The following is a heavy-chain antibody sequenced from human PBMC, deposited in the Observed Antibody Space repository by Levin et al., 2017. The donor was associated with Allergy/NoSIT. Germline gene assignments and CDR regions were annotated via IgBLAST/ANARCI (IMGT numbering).Heavy chain of an antibody. CDR3: ARAHGDYATRRQSYGYYYGMDV. CDR2: IYYSGST. D-gene: IGHD4-17*01. Sequence: SQTLSLTCTVSGGSVNSGSYYWNWIRQPPGKGLEWIGYIYYSGSTNYNPSLKSRVTISVDTSKNQFSLKVSSVTAADTAVYYCARAHGDYATRRQSYGYYYGMDVWGQGTTVTVSS. J-gene: IGHJ6*02. CDR1: GGSVNSGSYY. V-gene: IGHV4-61*01.